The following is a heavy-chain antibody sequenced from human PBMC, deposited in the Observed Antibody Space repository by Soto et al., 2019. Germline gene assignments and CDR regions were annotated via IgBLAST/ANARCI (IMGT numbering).Heavy chain of an antibody. CDR1: GGSISSYY. CDR3: TRAYDYVWGTGAFDI. V-gene: IGHV4-59*01. D-gene: IGHD3-16*01. CDR2: ISYSGST. Sequence: KPSETLSLTCTVSGGSISSYYWSWIRQPPGKGLEWIGYISYSGSTNYNPSLKSRVTISLDTSKNQFSLKLSSVTAADTAVYYCTRAYDYVWGTGAFDIWGQGTMVTVSS. J-gene: IGHJ3*02.